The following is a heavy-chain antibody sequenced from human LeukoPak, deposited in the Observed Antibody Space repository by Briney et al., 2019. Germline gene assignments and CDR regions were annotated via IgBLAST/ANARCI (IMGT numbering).Heavy chain of an antibody. V-gene: IGHV3-23*01. D-gene: IGHD3-10*01. Sequence: GGSLRLSCTAAGFTFNNYAMSWVRQAPGKGLEWVSHISDSGGKTYYAHSVKGRFTISRDNSKNTLYLQMDSLRAEDTAIYYCADFGSGSYGFDYWGQGTLVTVSS. CDR2: ISDSGGKT. CDR1: GFTFNNYA. J-gene: IGHJ4*02. CDR3: ADFGSGSYGFDY.